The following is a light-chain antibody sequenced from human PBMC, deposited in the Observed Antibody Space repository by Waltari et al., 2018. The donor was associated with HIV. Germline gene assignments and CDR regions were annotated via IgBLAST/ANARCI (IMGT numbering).Light chain of an antibody. V-gene: IGKV1-33*01. J-gene: IGKJ1*01. Sequence: DIQMTPSPSSLSASVGDRVTITCQASQDISNYLHWYQQKPGKAPKLLIYDASNLETGVPSRFSGSGSGTDFTFTISSLQPEDIATYYCQQYDNLPWTFGQGTKVEIK. CDR2: DAS. CDR1: QDISNY. CDR3: QQYDNLPWT.